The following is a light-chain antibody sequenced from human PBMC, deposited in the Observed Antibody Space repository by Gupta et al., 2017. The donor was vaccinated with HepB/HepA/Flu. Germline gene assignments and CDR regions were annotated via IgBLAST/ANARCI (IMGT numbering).Light chain of an antibody. CDR3: QQYNNWPPWT. CDR1: QSVSSN. CDR2: VAS. V-gene: IGKV3-15*01. Sequence: EIVMTQSPATLSVSQGERATLSCRARQSVSSNLALYKQKPGQAPRLLIYVASTRDTGIPARFSGSGYGTEFTLTISSRQSEDFAVYYCQQYNNWPPWTFGQRTKVEIK. J-gene: IGKJ1*01.